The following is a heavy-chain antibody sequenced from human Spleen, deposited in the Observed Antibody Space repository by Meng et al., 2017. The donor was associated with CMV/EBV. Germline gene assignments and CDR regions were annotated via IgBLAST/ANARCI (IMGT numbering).Heavy chain of an antibody. Sequence: SVKVSCKASGGTFSSYAISWVRQAPGQGLEWMGGIIPIFGTANYAQKFQGRVTITTDESTSTAYMELSSLRSEDTAVYYCARELHSSSSWFDPWGQGTRVTVSS. J-gene: IGHJ5*02. V-gene: IGHV1-69*05. CDR2: IIPIFGTA. CDR3: ARELHSSSSWFDP. D-gene: IGHD6-6*01. CDR1: GGTFSSYA.